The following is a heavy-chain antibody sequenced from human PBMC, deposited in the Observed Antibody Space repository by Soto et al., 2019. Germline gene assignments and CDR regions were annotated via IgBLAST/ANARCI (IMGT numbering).Heavy chain of an antibody. CDR3: ARDMTSVITIFGVVPFMDV. CDR1: GFTFSSYW. D-gene: IGHD3-3*01. Sequence: GGSLRLSCAASGFTFSSYWMSWVRQAPGRGLEWVANIKQDGSEKYYVDSVKGRFTISRDNAKNSLYLQMNSLRAEDTAVYYCARDMTSVITIFGVVPFMDVWGQGTTVTVSS. V-gene: IGHV3-7*01. CDR2: IKQDGSEK. J-gene: IGHJ6*02.